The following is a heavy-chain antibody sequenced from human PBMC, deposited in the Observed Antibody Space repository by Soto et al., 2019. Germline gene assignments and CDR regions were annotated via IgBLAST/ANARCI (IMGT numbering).Heavy chain of an antibody. CDR1: GFVFRTFR. CDR2: IRFDGSTA. CDR3: VRDRPNTESLTGYFDT. D-gene: IGHD3-9*01. J-gene: IGHJ4*02. V-gene: IGHV3-33*01. Sequence: LRLSCEASGFVFRTFRMHWVRRAPGKGLEWLATIRFDGSTARYAESVRGRFKISRDNSMNTLYLQLDRLRVEDTAVYYCVRDRPNTESLTGYFDTWGQGTLVTVSS.